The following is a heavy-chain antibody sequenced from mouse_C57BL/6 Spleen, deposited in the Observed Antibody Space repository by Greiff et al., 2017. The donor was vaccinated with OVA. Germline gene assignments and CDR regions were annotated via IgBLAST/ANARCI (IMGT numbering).Heavy chain of an antibody. D-gene: IGHD1-1*01. CDR2: IDPSDSET. Sequence: VQLQQSGAELVRPGSSVKLSCKASGYTFTSYWMHWVKQRPIQGLEWIGNIDPSDSETHYNQKFKDKATLTVDKSSSTAYMQLSSLTSEDSAVYYCARRDHYGSSYDYWGQGTTLTVSS. CDR1: GYTFTSYW. CDR3: ARRDHYGSSYDY. V-gene: IGHV1-52*01. J-gene: IGHJ2*01.